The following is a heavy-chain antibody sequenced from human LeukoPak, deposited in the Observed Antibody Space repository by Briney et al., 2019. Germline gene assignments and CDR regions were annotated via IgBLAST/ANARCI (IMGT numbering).Heavy chain of an antibody. CDR3: VREGEGPLSKDFDY. Sequence: AASLKVSCTSSGFTFTDHYIHWGRQGPGQGLEWMGYIGPHSTFTSSPQEFQGRVTMTRDASMSTAYMELTRLTSDDTAVYYCVREGEGPLSKDFDYWGQGTLVTVSS. CDR1: GFTFTDHY. D-gene: IGHD2/OR15-2a*01. J-gene: IGHJ4*02. V-gene: IGHV1-2*02. CDR2: IGPHSTFT.